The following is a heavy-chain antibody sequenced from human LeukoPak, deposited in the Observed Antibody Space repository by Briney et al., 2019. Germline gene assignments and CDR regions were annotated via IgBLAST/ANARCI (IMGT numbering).Heavy chain of an antibody. D-gene: IGHD3-22*01. J-gene: IGHJ4*02. V-gene: IGHV1-69*06. CDR3: ATLRGDRYYYDSSGYYYE. CDR2: IIPIFGTA. Sequence: SVKVSCTASGGTFSSYAISWVRQAPGQGLEWMGGIIPIFGTANYAQKFQGRVTMTEDTSTDTAYMELSSLRSEDTAVYYCATLRGDRYYYDSSGYYYEWGQGTLVTVSS. CDR1: GGTFSSYA.